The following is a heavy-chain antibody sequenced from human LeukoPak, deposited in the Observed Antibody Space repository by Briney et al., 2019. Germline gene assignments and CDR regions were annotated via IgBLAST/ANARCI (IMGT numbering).Heavy chain of an antibody. Sequence: GASLKISCTVSGYTFTSYWIGWLRQMPGKLLEWVGIFYTGDSDTRYSPSFQSQVTMSADKSISTAYLQWSSLKASDTAMYYCARRSPSLQPYGLDVWGQGTTVTVSS. CDR3: ARRSPSLQPYGLDV. CDR2: FYTGDSDT. V-gene: IGHV5-51*01. CDR1: GYTFTSYW. J-gene: IGHJ6*02. D-gene: IGHD1-1*01.